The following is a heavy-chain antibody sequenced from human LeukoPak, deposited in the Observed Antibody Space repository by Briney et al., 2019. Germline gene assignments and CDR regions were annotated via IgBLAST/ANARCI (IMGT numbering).Heavy chain of an antibody. CDR1: GYTFTSYD. D-gene: IGHD3-22*01. J-gene: IGHJ4*02. CDR3: ARGFGHYYDSSGYSR. V-gene: IGHV1-8*01. Sequence: ASVKVSCKASGYTFTSYDINWVRQATGQGLEWMGWMNPNSGNTGYAQKFQGRVTMTRNTSISTAYMELSSLRSEDTAVYYCARGFGHYYDSSGYSRWGQGTLVTVSS. CDR2: MNPNSGNT.